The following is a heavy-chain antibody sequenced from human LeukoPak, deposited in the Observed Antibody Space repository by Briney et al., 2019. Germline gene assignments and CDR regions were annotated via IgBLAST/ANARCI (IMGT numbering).Heavy chain of an antibody. V-gene: IGHV6-1*01. CDR3: ARANGRYCSGGSCYFRSGFDP. D-gene: IGHD2-15*01. CDR2: TYYRSNLYN. Sequence: SQTLSLTCVISGDSVSSNSAAWNWIRQSPSRGLEWLGRTYYRSNLYNDYAVSVKSRITIKSDTSKNQFSLQLNSVTPEDTAVYYCARANGRYCSGGSCYFRSGFDPWGQGTLVTVSS. CDR1: GDSVSSNSAA. J-gene: IGHJ5*02.